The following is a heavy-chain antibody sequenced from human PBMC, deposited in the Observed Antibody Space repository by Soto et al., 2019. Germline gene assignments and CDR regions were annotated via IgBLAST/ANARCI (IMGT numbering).Heavy chain of an antibody. CDR2: ISAYNGNT. Sequence: ASVKVSCKASGYTFTSFGISWVRQAPGQGLEWMGWISAYNGNTNYPQKLQGRVTMTTDASTSTAYMELRSLRSDDTAVYHCARDHSIAVAGTFDYWGQGTLVTVSS. D-gene: IGHD6-19*01. V-gene: IGHV1-18*01. CDR3: ARDHSIAVAGTFDY. CDR1: GYTFTSFG. J-gene: IGHJ4*02.